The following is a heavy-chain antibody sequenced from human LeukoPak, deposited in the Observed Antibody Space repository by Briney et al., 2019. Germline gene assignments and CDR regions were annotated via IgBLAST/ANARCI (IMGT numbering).Heavy chain of an antibody. J-gene: IGHJ4*02. Sequence: GGSLRLSCAASGFTFSSYAMHWVRQAPGKGLEWVAVISYDGSNKYYADSVKGRFTISRDNSKNTLYLQMNSLRAEDTAVYYCARDQLRFLEWSWDYWGQGTLVTVSS. V-gene: IGHV3-30*04. CDR1: GFTFSSYA. CDR3: ARDQLRFLEWSWDY. D-gene: IGHD3-3*01. CDR2: ISYDGSNK.